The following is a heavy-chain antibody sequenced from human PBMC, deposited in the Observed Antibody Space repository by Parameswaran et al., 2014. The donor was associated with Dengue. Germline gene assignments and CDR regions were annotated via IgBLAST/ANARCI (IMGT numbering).Heavy chain of an antibody. CDR3: ASLVVAGTYVFDF. V-gene: IGHV3-21*05. J-gene: IGHJ4*02. D-gene: IGHD2-15*01. CDR2: ISTTSNII. Sequence: WIRQPQEGPEWISYISTTSNIIYYADSVKGRFTISRDNAKNSLYLQLNSLRAEDTAVYYCASLVVAGTYVFDFWGQGTLVTVSS.